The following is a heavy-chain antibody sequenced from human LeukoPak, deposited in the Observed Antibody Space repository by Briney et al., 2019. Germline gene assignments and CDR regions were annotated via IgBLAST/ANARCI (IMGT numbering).Heavy chain of an antibody. J-gene: IGHJ4*02. D-gene: IGHD5-12*01. V-gene: IGHV3-21*01. CDR2: INSDSSLM. CDR1: GFTFSSYN. CDR3: IRDLFDDYSLDY. Sequence: PGGSLRLSCAASGFTFSSYNMNWVRQAPGKGLEWVSSINSDSSLMYYAESVKGRFTISRDNARNSLYLQMSSLRVEDTAVYYCIRDLFDDYSLDYWGRGALVTVSS.